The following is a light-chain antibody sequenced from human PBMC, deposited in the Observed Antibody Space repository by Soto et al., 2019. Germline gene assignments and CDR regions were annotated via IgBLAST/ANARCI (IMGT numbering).Light chain of an antibody. CDR1: QSISSY. CDR3: QQSYSTTIT. J-gene: IGKJ5*01. Sequence: DIQMTQSPSSLSACVGDSVTITCRASQSISSYLNWYQQKPGKAPKLLIYAASSLQSGVPSRFSGSGSGTDFTLTISSLQPEDFATYYCQQSYSTTITFGQGTRLEI. CDR2: AAS. V-gene: IGKV1-39*01.